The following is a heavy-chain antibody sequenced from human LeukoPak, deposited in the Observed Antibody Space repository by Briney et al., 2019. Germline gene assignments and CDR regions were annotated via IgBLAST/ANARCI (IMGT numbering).Heavy chain of an antibody. Sequence: GGSLRLSCAASGFTFSSYSMNWVRQAPGKGLEWVSYISSSSSTIYYADSVKGRFTISRDNAKNSLYLQMNSLRAEDTAVCYCARGRVGAMYYFDYWGQGTLVTVSS. CDR2: ISSSSSTI. CDR3: ARGRVGAMYYFDY. CDR1: GFTFSSYS. D-gene: IGHD1-26*01. J-gene: IGHJ4*02. V-gene: IGHV3-48*01.